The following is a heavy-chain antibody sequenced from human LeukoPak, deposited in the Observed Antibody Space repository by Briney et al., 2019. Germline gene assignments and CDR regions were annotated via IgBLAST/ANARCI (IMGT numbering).Heavy chain of an antibody. V-gene: IGHV4-59*01. J-gene: IGHJ5*01. Sequence: TSETLSLTCTVSGDSITTYYWSWIRQPPDKGLEWSGYIYYTGSTNYNPSLKSRVTMSLDTSKNQFSLRLTPVTAADTAVYYCAKGGQGFDSWGQGTLVTVSS. CDR3: AKGGQGFDS. CDR1: GDSITTYY. CDR2: IYYTGST.